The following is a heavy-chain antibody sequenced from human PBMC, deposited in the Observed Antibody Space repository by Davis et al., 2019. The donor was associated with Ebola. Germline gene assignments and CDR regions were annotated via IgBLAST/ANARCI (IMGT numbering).Heavy chain of an antibody. CDR3: ARGVGAAAGPVAH. CDR1: GFSFSDYG. V-gene: IGHV3-30*03. Sequence: GESLKISCAASGFSFSDYGMHWVRQAPGKGLEWVAVIAYDGGNKYYADSVKGRFTISRDNSKNTLYLQMNSLRAEDTAVYYCARGVGAAAGPVAHWGQGTLVTVSS. D-gene: IGHD6-13*01. J-gene: IGHJ5*02. CDR2: IAYDGGNK.